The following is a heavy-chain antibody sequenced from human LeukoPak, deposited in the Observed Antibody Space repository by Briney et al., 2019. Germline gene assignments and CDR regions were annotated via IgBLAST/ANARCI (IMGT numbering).Heavy chain of an antibody. J-gene: IGHJ4*02. CDR3: ARDGLAGRDY. V-gene: IGHV4-39*07. CDR1: GGSISSSSYY. CDR2: IYYSGST. D-gene: IGHD1-14*01. Sequence: PSETLSLTCTVSGGSISSSSYYWGWIRQPPGKRLEWIGSIYYSGSTYYNPSLKSRVTISVDTSKNQFSLKLSSVTAADTAVYYCARDGLAGRDYWGQGTLVTVSS.